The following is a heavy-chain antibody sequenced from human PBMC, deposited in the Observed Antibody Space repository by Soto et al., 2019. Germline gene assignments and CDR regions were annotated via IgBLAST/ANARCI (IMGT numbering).Heavy chain of an antibody. CDR2: SNHSGST. V-gene: IGHV4-34*01. CDR3: ARDKITGRFDY. J-gene: IGHJ4*02. Sequence: QVQLQQWGAGLLKPSETLSLTCAVYGGSFSGYYWTWIRQPPGTGLEWIGESNHSGSTNYNPSLKRQVTISVDTSKAQVSLRLTSVTAADPAVYSCARDKITGRFDYWGQGTLVTVSS. D-gene: IGHD2-8*02. CDR1: GGSFSGYY.